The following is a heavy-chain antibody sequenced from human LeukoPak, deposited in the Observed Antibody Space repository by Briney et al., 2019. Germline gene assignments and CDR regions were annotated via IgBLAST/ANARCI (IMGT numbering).Heavy chain of an antibody. CDR2: IKQDGSEK. V-gene: IGHV3-7*01. J-gene: IGHJ6*03. CDR1: GFTFSSYW. CDR3: ARKGGVTTYGYYYYYMDV. D-gene: IGHD1-26*01. Sequence: PGGSLRLSCAASGFTFSSYWMSWVRQAPGKGLEWVANIKQDGSEKYYVDSVKGRFTISRDNAKNSLYLQMNSLRAEDTAVYYCARKGGVTTYGYYYYYMDVWGKGTTVTISS.